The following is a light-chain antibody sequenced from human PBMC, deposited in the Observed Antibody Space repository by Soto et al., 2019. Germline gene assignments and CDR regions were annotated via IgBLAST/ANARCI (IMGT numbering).Light chain of an antibody. CDR2: EVS. CDR3: SSCTSSSTLV. V-gene: IGLV2-14*01. J-gene: IGLJ2*01. Sequence: QPVLTQPASVSGSPGQSITISCTGTSSDVGGYNYVSWYQQHPGKAPKLMIYEVSNRPSGVSNRFSGSKSGNTASLTISGLQAEDEADYYCSSCTSSSTLVFGGGTKLTVL. CDR1: SSDVGGYNY.